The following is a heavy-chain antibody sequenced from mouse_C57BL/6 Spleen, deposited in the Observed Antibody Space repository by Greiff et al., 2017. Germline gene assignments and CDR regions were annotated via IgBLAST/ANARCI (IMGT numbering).Heavy chain of an antibody. J-gene: IGHJ4*01. Sequence: QVQLQQSGPELVKPGASVKISCKASGYAFSSSWMNWVKQRPGKGLEWIGRIYPGDGDTNYNGKFKGKATLTADNSSSTAYMQLSSLTSEDSAVXFCARAITTVIAYYAMDYWGQGTSVTVSS. CDR1: GYAFSSSW. CDR2: IYPGDGDT. D-gene: IGHD1-1*01. CDR3: ARAITTVIAYYAMDY. V-gene: IGHV1-82*01.